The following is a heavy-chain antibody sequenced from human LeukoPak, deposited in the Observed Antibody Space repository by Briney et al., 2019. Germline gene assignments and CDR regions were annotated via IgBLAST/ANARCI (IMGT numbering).Heavy chain of an antibody. V-gene: IGHV4-38-2*02. J-gene: IGHJ5*02. CDR3: AREETYYDFWCGYYVYNNWFDP. Sequence: SETLSLTCTVSGGSINSYYWGWIRQPPGKGLEWIGSIYHSGSTYYNPSLKSRVTISVDTSKNQFSLKLSSVTAADTAVYYCAREETYYDFWCGYYVYNNWFDPWGQGTLVTVSS. CDR1: GGSINSYY. CDR2: IYHSGST. D-gene: IGHD3-3*01.